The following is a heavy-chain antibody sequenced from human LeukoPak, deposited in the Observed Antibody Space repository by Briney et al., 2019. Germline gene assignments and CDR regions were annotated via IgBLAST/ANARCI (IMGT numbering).Heavy chain of an antibody. CDR1: GGSFSGYY. CDR2: INHSGST. CDR3: ARSHSSGYEVWFDP. Sequence: SETLSLTCAVYGGSFSGYYWSWIRQPPGKGLEWIGEINHSGSTNYNPSLKSRVTISVDTSKNQFSLKLSSVTAADTAVYYCARSHSSGYEVWFDPWGQGTLVTVSS. J-gene: IGHJ5*02. D-gene: IGHD3-22*01. V-gene: IGHV4-34*01.